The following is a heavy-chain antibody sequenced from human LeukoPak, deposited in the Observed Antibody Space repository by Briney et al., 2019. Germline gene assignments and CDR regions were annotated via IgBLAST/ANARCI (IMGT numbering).Heavy chain of an antibody. D-gene: IGHD3-22*01. CDR2: IIPIFGTA. Sequence: GASVKVSCKASGGTFSSYAISWVRQAPGQGLEWMGGIIPIFGTANYAQKFHGRVTITADESTSTAYMELSILRSEDTAVYYCAIEFSSGYFNRFDPWGQGTLVTVSS. CDR3: AIEFSSGYFNRFDP. J-gene: IGHJ5*02. CDR1: GGTFSSYA. V-gene: IGHV1-69*13.